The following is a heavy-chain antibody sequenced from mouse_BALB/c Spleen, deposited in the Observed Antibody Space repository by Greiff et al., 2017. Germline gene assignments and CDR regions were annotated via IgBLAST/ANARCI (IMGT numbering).Heavy chain of an antibody. D-gene: IGHD1-1*02. J-gene: IGHJ1*01. Sequence: QVQLQQPGAELVKPGAPVKLSCKASGYTFTSYWMNWVKQRPGRGLEWIGRIDPSDSETHYNQKFKDKATLTVDKSSSTAYIQLSSLTSEDSAVYYCARGSYDWYFDVWGAGTTVTVSS. V-gene: IGHV1-69*02. CDR2: IDPSDSET. CDR1: GYTFTSYW. CDR3: ARGSYDWYFDV.